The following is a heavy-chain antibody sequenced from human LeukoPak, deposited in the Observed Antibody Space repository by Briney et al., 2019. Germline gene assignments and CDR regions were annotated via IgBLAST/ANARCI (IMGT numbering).Heavy chain of an antibody. CDR2: ISYDGSNK. J-gene: IGHJ5*02. Sequence: GGSLRLSCAASGFTFSSYAMHWVRQAPGKGLEWVAVISYDGSNKYYADSVKGRFTISRDNSKNSLYLQMNSLRAEDTAVYYCARGGAVVPAARGVWFDPWGQGTLVTVSS. CDR1: GFTFSSYA. V-gene: IGHV3-30-3*01. D-gene: IGHD2-2*01. CDR3: ARGGAVVPAARGVWFDP.